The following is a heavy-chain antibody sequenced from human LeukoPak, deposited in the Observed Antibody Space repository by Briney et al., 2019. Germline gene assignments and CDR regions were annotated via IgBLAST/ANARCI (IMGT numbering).Heavy chain of an antibody. J-gene: IGHJ4*02. CDR1: GFTVSSNY. Sequence: GGSLRLSCAASGFTVSSNYMSWVRQAPGKGLEWVSGISDSGGSTYYADSVKGRFTISRDNSKNTLYLQMNSLRAEDTAVYYCAKDSSMVRGDYDYFDYWGQGTLVTVSS. CDR3: AKDSSMVRGDYDYFDY. CDR2: ISDSGGST. D-gene: IGHD3-10*01. V-gene: IGHV3-23*01.